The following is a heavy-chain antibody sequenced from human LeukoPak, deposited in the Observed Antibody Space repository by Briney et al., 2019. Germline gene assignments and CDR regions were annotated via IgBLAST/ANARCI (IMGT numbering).Heavy chain of an antibody. CDR2: INPNSGGT. CDR3: ARDLYSSSPEDY. V-gene: IGHV1-2*02. J-gene: IGHJ4*02. Sequence: ASVKVSCKASGYTFTGYYMHWARQAPGQGLEWMGWINPNSGGTNYAQKFQGRVTMTRDTSISTAYMELSRLRSDDTAVYYCARDLYSSSPEDYWGQGTLVTVSS. CDR1: GYTFTGYY. D-gene: IGHD6-6*01.